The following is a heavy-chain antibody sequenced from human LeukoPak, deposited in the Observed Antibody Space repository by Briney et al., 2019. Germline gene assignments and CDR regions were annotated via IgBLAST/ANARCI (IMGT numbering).Heavy chain of an antibody. V-gene: IGHV3-66*01. J-gene: IGHJ3*02. CDR1: GFTVSSNY. D-gene: IGHD2-21*02. CDR3: ARDPQLLPDVAYCGGDCYPGGGAFDI. CDR2: IYSGGST. Sequence: QTGGSLRLSCAASGFTVSSNYMSWVRQAPGKGLEWVSVIYSGGSTYYADSVKGRFTISRDNSKNTLYLQMNSLRAEDTAVYYCARDPQLLPDVAYCGGDCYPGGGAFDIWGQGTMVTVSS.